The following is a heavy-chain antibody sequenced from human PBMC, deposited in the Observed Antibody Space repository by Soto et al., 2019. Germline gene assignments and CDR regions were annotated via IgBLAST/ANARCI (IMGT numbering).Heavy chain of an antibody. CDR2: ISWNSGSI. V-gene: IGHV3-9*01. CDR3: AKGLTGDPPDY. J-gene: IGHJ4*02. Sequence: GGSLRLSCAASGFTFDDYAMHWVRQAPGKGLEWVSGISWNSGSIGYADSVKGRFTISRDNAKNSLYLQMNSLRAEDTALYYCAKGLTGDPPDYWGQGTLVTVSS. CDR1: GFTFDDYA. D-gene: IGHD7-27*01.